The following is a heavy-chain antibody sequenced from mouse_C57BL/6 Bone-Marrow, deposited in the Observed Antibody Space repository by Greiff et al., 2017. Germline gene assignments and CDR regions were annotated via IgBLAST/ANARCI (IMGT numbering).Heavy chain of an antibody. CDR2: ISSGGDYI. J-gene: IGHJ4*01. CDR1: GFTFSSYA. D-gene: IGHD6-1*01. V-gene: IGHV5-9-1*02. CDR3: TREGPSLYRVPMDY. Sequence: EVNVVESGEGLVKPGGSLKLSCAASGFTFSSYAMSWVRQTPEKRLEWVAYISSGGDYIYYADTVKGRFTISRDNARNTLYLQMSSLKSEDTAMYYCTREGPSLYRVPMDYWGQGTSVTVSS.